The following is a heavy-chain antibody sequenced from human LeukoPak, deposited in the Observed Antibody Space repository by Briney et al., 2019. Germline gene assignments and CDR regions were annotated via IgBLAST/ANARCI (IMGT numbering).Heavy chain of an antibody. J-gene: IGHJ4*02. V-gene: IGHV3-7*01. D-gene: IGHD5-12*01. CDR1: GFIFSNYW. CDR2: IRQDGSER. CDR3: ARDWGSTGYDLYDS. Sequence: GGSLRLACAASGFIFSNYWMTWVRQAPGKGLEWVAHIRQDGSERHYVDSVKDRFTISRDNAKNSLDLQMDSLRAEDTAVYYCARDWGSTGYDLYDSWGQGTLVTVSS.